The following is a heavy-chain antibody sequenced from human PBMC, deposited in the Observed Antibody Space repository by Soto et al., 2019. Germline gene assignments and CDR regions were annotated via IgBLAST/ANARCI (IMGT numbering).Heavy chain of an antibody. D-gene: IGHD5-18*01. CDR3: ARVKRGYSYGSIIDF. J-gene: IGHJ4*01. CDR2: IFYSGST. Sequence: SETLSLTCTVSGDSIRNYYWSWIRQPPGKGLEYIGYIFYSGSTNYNPSLKSRVAISVDTSRNQFALKLRSVAAADTATYYCARVKRGYSYGSIIDFWGRGTLVTVSS. V-gene: IGHV4-59*01. CDR1: GDSIRNYY.